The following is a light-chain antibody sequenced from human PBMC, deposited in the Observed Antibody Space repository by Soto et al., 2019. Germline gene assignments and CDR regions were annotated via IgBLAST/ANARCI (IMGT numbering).Light chain of an antibody. CDR3: QQYFTSPLT. Sequence: EVVLTQSPGTLSLSPGESATLSCRASQSVSSNYLAWNQQKPGQAPRLLIYGVSTRATGIPDRFSGSGSGTVFSLTISRLEPEDFALYYCQQYFTSPLTFGGGTKVDIK. J-gene: IGKJ4*01. V-gene: IGKV3-20*01. CDR1: QSVSSNY. CDR2: GVS.